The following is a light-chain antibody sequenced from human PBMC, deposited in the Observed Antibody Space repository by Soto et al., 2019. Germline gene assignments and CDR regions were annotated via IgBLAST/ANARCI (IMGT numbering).Light chain of an antibody. Sequence: DIVMTQAPLWVSVTPGEPACISCRSSLSVSVYLDWYQQQPGQAPRLLISDASNRATGIPARFSGSGSGTDFTLTISSLEPEDFAVYYCHQRQYWPPITFGQGTRLEI. V-gene: IGKV3-11*01. CDR2: DAS. J-gene: IGKJ5*01. CDR1: LSVSVY. CDR3: HQRQYWPPIT.